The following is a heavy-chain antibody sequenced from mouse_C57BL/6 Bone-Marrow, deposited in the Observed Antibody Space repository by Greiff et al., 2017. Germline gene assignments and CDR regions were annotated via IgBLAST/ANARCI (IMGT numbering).Heavy chain of an antibody. CDR1: GYTFTSYG. D-gene: IGHD1-1*01. Sequence: VQLQQSGAELARPGASVKLSCKASGYTFTSYGISWVKQRTGQGLEWIGEIYPRSGNTYYHEKFKGQATLTADTSSSTAYMELRSLTSEGSAVYFCASYYGNSYPAWFAYWGQGTLVTVSA. J-gene: IGHJ3*01. CDR3: ASYYGNSYPAWFAY. V-gene: IGHV1-81*01. CDR2: IYPRSGNT.